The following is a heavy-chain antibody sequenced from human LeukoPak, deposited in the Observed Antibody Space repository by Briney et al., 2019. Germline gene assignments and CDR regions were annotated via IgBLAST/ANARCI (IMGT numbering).Heavy chain of an antibody. Sequence: ASVTVSCKASGYTFTGYYMHWVRQAPGQGLEWMGWINPNSGGTNYAQKFQGRVTMTRDTSISTAYMELSRLKSDDTAVYYCARGHVTVFGGTANWFDPWGQGTLVTVSS. V-gene: IGHV1-2*02. J-gene: IGHJ5*02. CDR1: GYTFTGYY. CDR2: INPNSGGT. CDR3: ARGHVTVFGGTANWFDP. D-gene: IGHD3-3*01.